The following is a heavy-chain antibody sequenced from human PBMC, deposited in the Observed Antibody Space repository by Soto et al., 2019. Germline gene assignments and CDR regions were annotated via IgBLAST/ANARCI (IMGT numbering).Heavy chain of an antibody. J-gene: IGHJ5*01. V-gene: IGHV3-48*02. D-gene: IGHD1-20*01. CDR2: IGSSGSPI. CDR1: GFTFSSFG. Sequence: PGGSLRLSCAASGFTFSSFGMNWVRQAPGKGLEWVSYIGSSGSPIYYADSVRGRFTISRDSARNSLYLQMHSLRDEDTALYYCVRDRPYNQRGPGFDSWGQGTLVTVSS. CDR3: VRDRPYNQRGPGFDS.